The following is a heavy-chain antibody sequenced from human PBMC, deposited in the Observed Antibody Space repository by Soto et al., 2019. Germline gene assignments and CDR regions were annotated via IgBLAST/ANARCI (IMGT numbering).Heavy chain of an antibody. Sequence: GGSLRLSCAASGFTFSSYWMSWVRQAPGKGLEWVANIKQDGSEKYYVDSVKGRFTISRDNAKNSLYLQMNSLRAEDTAVYYCARDYYDFWSGYYGNFDPWGQGTLVTVSS. J-gene: IGHJ5*02. CDR3: ARDYYDFWSGYYGNFDP. D-gene: IGHD3-3*01. V-gene: IGHV3-7*01. CDR2: IKQDGSEK. CDR1: GFTFSSYW.